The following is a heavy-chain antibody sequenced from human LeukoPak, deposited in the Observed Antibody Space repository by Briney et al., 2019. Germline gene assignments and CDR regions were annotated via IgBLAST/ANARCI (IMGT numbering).Heavy chain of an antibody. CDR2: IWYDGSNK. Sequence: PGGSLRLSCAASGFSFSSYAMHWVRQAPGKGLEWVAVIWYDGSNKYYGDSVKGRSTISRDNSKNTLYLQMNSLRAEDTAVYYCARDAVTVNSYYFDYWGQGTLVTVSS. CDR1: GFSFSSYA. CDR3: ARDAVTVNSYYFDY. V-gene: IGHV3-33*01. J-gene: IGHJ4*02. D-gene: IGHD4-11*01.